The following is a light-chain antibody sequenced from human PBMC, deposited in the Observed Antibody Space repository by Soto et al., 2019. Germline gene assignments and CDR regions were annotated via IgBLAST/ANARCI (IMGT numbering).Light chain of an antibody. CDR1: QTIGTW. CDR3: QQYSDLST. J-gene: IGKJ4*01. CDR2: KAS. Sequence: DIQMTQSPSTLSASVGDTVTITCRASQTIGTWLAWYQQKPAKAPKLLIYKASTLESGVPSRFSGSGSGTEFTLTISSLQADDFATYYCQQYSDLSTFGGGTKVDIK. V-gene: IGKV1-5*03.